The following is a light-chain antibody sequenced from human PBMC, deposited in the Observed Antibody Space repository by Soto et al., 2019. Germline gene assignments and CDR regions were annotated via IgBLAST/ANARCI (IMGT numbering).Light chain of an antibody. CDR3: QHYNSYSEA. V-gene: IGKV1-5*03. CDR1: QTISSW. CDR2: KAS. J-gene: IGKJ1*01. Sequence: DIEMNQSPPTLSGSVGYRFTITCRASQTISSWLSSYQQKPPKAPKLLIYKASTLKSGVPSRFSGSGSGTEFTLPTSSLQPDDFATYYCQHYNSYSEAFGQGTTGDIK.